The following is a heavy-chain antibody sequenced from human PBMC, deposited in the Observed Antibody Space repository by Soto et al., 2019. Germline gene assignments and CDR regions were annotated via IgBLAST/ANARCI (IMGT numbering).Heavy chain of an antibody. CDR1: GFTFTTFG. CDR3: AKDLQAYGDYNYNYYGMDV. D-gene: IGHD4-17*01. CDR2: ISYDGHNK. J-gene: IGHJ6*02. V-gene: IGHV3-30*18. Sequence: QVQLVESGGGVVQPGGSRRLSCTASGFTFTTFGIHWVRQAPGKGLEWVALISYDGHNKYYSDSVKGRFTISRDNYKNTLSLQMNSLRAEDTAVYYCAKDLQAYGDYNYNYYGMDVWGQGTTVSVSS.